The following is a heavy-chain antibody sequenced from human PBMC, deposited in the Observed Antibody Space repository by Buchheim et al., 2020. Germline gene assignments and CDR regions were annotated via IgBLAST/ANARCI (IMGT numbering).Heavy chain of an antibody. CDR3: ARGAPVGAPRGDAFDI. CDR2: ISSSSSTI. CDR1: GFTFSSYS. V-gene: IGHV3-48*02. D-gene: IGHD1-26*01. J-gene: IGHJ3*02. Sequence: EVQLVESGGGLVQPGGSLRLSCAASGFTFSSYSMNWVRQAPGKGLEWVSYISSSSSTIYYADSVKGRFTISRDNAKNSLYLPMNSLRDEDTAVYYCARGAPVGAPRGDAFDIWGQGT.